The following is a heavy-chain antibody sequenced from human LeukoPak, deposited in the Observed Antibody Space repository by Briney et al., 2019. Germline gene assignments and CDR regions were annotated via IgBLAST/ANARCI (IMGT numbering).Heavy chain of an antibody. CDR3: AKDRPNYYDSSGYYS. V-gene: IGHV3-23*01. CDR2: ISGSGGST. D-gene: IGHD3-22*01. Sequence: GGSLRLSCAASGFTFSSYAMSWVRQAPGKGLEWVSAISGSGGSTYYADSVKGRFTISRDNSKNTLYQQMNSLRAEDTAVYYCAKDRPNYYDSSGYYSWGQGTLVTVSS. J-gene: IGHJ4*02. CDR1: GFTFSSYA.